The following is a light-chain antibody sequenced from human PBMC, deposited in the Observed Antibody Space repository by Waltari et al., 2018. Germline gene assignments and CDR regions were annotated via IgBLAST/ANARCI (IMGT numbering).Light chain of an antibody. V-gene: IGLV2-14*01. CDR2: EVS. Sequence: QSALTQPASVSGSPGQSITISCSGTDSDVGAYDFVSWYQQHPGNAPHLFSNEVSNLPSGSCNRVSASKSGNTAALTISGLQAEDEAEYYCSAYTTSSAPGVFGTGTRVTVL. CDR3: SAYTTSSAPGV. J-gene: IGLJ1*01. CDR1: DSDVGAYDF.